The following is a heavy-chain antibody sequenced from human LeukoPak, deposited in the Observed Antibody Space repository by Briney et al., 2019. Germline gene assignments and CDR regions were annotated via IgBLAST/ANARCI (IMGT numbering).Heavy chain of an antibody. Sequence: PSETLSLTCTVSGGSISSSSYYWGWIRQPPGKGLEWIGSIYYSGRTYYNPSLKSRVTISVDTSKNQFSLKLSSVTAADTAVYYCARQFGYSYGGDYWGQGTLVTVSS. CDR3: ARQFGYSYGGDY. J-gene: IGHJ4*02. D-gene: IGHD5-18*01. CDR1: GGSISSSSYY. CDR2: IYYSGRT. V-gene: IGHV4-39*01.